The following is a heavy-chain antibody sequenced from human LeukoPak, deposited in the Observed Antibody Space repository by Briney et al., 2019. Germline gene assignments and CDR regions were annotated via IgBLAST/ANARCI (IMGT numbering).Heavy chain of an antibody. CDR1: GDSITGYY. V-gene: IGHV4-59*01. CDR3: ARALDTWSALDY. J-gene: IGHJ4*02. D-gene: IGHD5-18*01. CDR2: VYHTGTS. Sequence: PSETLSLTCTVSGDSITGYYWTWVRRPPGKGLEWIAYVYHTGTSNYNPSVRSRITMSVDTSKNQYSMNLTSVTAADTAVYYCARALDTWSALDYWGLGTLVSVSS.